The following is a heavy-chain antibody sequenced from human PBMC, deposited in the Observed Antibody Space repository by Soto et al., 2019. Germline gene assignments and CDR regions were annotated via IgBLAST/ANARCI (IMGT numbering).Heavy chain of an antibody. CDR2: IYPGDSDA. CDR3: ARSSDSSGNYYYGLDV. D-gene: IGHD6-19*01. J-gene: IGHJ6*02. CDR1: GFSFTSYW. V-gene: IGHV5-51*03. Sequence: GASLKISCKGSGFSFTSYWIVWVRQMPGKGLEWMRIIYPGDSDARYSPSFQGQVTISADTSISTAHLQWSSLKASDTAIYFCARSSDSSGNYYYGLDVWGQGTTGAVS.